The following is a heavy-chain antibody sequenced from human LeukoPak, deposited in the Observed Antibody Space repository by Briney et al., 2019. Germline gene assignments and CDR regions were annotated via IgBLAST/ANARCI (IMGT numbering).Heavy chain of an antibody. V-gene: IGHV1-2*02. CDR2: MEPNSGGT. D-gene: IGHD4-23*01. CDR1: GYTFTGKY. CDR3: ARDLAGNSFDY. Sequence: ASVKSSCKASGYTFTGKYIHWVRQAPGQGLEWVGWMEPNSGGTRYAQKFQGRVTMTRDTSISTAYLDLSSLMSQDTAVYYCARDLAGNSFDYWGQGSLVTVSS. J-gene: IGHJ4*02.